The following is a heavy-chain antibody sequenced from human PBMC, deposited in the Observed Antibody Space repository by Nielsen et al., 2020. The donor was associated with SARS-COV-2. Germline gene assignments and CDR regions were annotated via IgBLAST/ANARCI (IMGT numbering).Heavy chain of an antibody. CDR1: GYTFTSYG. Sequence: ASVKVSCKASGYTFTSYGISWVRQAPGQGLEWMGWISAYNGNTNYAQKFQGRVTMTRDTSISTAYMELSRLRSDDTAVYYCARDGSGFDYWGQGTLVTVSS. CDR3: ARDGSGFDY. V-gene: IGHV1-18*01. J-gene: IGHJ4*02. CDR2: ISAYNGNT. D-gene: IGHD3-10*01.